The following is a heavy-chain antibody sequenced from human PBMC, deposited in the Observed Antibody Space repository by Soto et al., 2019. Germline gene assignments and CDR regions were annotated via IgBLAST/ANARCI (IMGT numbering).Heavy chain of an antibody. J-gene: IGHJ6*02. CDR1: GFTFNNYG. Sequence: GGSLRLSCVASGFTFNNYGMHWVRQAPGKGLEWVAVTSYDGRNNNYADSVRGRFTISRDNSKNTLYLQMNSLRAEDTAVYYCARGSGNYYYGMHVWGQGTTVTVSS. CDR3: ARGSGNYYYGMHV. CDR2: TSYDGRNN. V-gene: IGHV3-30*03. D-gene: IGHD6-19*01.